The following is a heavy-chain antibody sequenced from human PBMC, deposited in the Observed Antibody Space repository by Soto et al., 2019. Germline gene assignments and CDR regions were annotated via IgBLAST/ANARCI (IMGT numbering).Heavy chain of an antibody. Sequence: PSETLSLTCTVSGGSISSYYWSWIRQPPGKGLEWIGYIYYSGGTNYNPSLKSRVTISVDTSKNQFSLKLSSVTAADTAVYYCARHQDYYGSGSFNYWGQGTLVTVSS. CDR1: GGSISSYY. CDR3: ARHQDYYGSGSFNY. V-gene: IGHV4-59*08. D-gene: IGHD3-10*01. CDR2: IYYSGGT. J-gene: IGHJ4*02.